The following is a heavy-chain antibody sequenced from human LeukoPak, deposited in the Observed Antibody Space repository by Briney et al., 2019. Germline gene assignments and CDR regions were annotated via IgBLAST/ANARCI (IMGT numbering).Heavy chain of an antibody. Sequence: SVKVPCKASGGTFSSYAISWVRQAPGQGLEWMGGIIPIFGTANYAQKFQGRVTITADESTSTAYMELSSLRSEDTAVYYCAREYYDYVWGSYRPLSFDYWGQGTLVTVSS. D-gene: IGHD3-16*02. CDR3: AREYYDYVWGSYRPLSFDY. CDR2: IIPIFGTA. V-gene: IGHV1-69*13. J-gene: IGHJ4*02. CDR1: GGTFSSYA.